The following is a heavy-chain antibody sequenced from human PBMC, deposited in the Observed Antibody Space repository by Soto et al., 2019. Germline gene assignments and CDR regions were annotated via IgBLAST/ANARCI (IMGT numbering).Heavy chain of an antibody. Sequence: PGESLKISCKGSGYSFNTYWIDWVRQMPGKGLEWMGIIYPGDSDTKYSPSFQGQVTISVDRSTNTAYLQWNSLKASDTAIYYCARPQVLGSRYTGAGVWGQGTTVTVSS. D-gene: IGHD3-10*01. CDR1: GYSFNTYW. CDR3: ARPQVLGSRYTGAGV. J-gene: IGHJ6*02. CDR2: IYPGDSDT. V-gene: IGHV5-51*01.